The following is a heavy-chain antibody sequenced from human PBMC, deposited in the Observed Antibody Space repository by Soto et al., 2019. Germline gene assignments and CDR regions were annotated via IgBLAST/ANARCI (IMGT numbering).Heavy chain of an antibody. CDR1: GFTFSSYG. Sequence: GGSLRLSCAASGFTFSSYGMHWVRQAPGKGLEWVAVISYDGSNKYYADSVKGRFTISRDNSKNTLYLQMNSLRAEDTAVYYCAKDLPYYYGSGSYGAFDIWGQGTMVTVSS. J-gene: IGHJ3*02. CDR2: ISYDGSNK. V-gene: IGHV3-30-3*01. CDR3: AKDLPYYYGSGSYGAFDI. D-gene: IGHD3-10*01.